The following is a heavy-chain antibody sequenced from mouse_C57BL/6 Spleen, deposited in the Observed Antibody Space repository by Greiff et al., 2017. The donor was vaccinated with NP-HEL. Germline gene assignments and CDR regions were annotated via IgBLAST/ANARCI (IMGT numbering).Heavy chain of an antibody. CDR3: ARIDCSCYAMDD. CDR2: IHPTSGST. CDR1: GHTFTSYW. V-gene: IGHV1-64*01. Sequence: QVQLQQPGAELLKPGASVQLSCKASGHTFTSYWLHWVKQRPGPGLEWIGMIHPTSGSTNYNEKFTSKATPPVDNSSSTAYMRRSSLTSEDSAVYYCARIDCSCYAMDDWGEGTSATVSS. J-gene: IGHJ4*01. D-gene: IGHD2-12*01.